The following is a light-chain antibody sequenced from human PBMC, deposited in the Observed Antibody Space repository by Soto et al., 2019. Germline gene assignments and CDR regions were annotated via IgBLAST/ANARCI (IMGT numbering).Light chain of an antibody. Sequence: QSVLTQPASVSGSPGQSITISCTGTSSDVGSYNLVSWYQQHPGKAPKLMIYEVNKRPSGVSNRFSGSKSGNTVSLTISGLQAEDEADYYCCSYVGSSTFEKVFGGGTQLTVL. J-gene: IGLJ3*02. CDR2: EVN. CDR3: CSYVGSSTFEKV. V-gene: IGLV2-23*02. CDR1: SSDVGSYNL.